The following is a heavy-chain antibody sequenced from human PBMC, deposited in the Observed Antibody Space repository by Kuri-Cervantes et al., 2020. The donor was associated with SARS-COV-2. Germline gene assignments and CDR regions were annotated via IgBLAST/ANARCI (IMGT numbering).Heavy chain of an antibody. CDR2: ISSSGSTI. CDR3: ARICSSTSCLGNYFDY. D-gene: IGHD2-2*01. V-gene: IGHV3-11*04. Sequence: GGSLRLSCAASGFTFSDYYMSWIRQAPGKGLEWVSYISSSGSTIYYADSVKGRFTISRDNAKNTLYLQMNSLRAEDTAVYYCARICSSTSCLGNYFDYWGQGTLVTVSS. CDR1: GFTFSDYY. J-gene: IGHJ4*02.